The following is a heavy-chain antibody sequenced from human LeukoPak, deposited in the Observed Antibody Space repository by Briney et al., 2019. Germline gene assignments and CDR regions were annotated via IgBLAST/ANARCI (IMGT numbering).Heavy chain of an antibody. V-gene: IGHV3-21*01. D-gene: IGHD4-17*01. CDR2: ISSSSSYI. Sequence: GGSLRLSCAASGFTFSSYSMNWVRQAPGKGLEWVSSISSSSSYIYYADSVKGRFTISRDNAKNSLYLQMNSLRAEDTAVYYCAGDEGTTVNPFDCWGQGTLVTVSS. CDR1: GFTFSSYS. J-gene: IGHJ4*02. CDR3: AGDEGTTVNPFDC.